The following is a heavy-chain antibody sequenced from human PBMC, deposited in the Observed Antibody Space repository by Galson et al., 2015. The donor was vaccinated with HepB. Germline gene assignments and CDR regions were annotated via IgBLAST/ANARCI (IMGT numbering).Heavy chain of an antibody. V-gene: IGHV4-39*01. J-gene: IGHJ4*02. CDR3: ARKGYYYDSSGYSTFDY. Sequence: QVQLQESGPGLVKPSETLSLTCTVSGGSISSSSYYWGWIRQPPGKGLEWIGSIYYSGSTYYNPSLKSRVTISVDTSKNQFSLKLSSVTAADTAVYYCARKGYYYDSSGYSTFDYWGQGTLVTVSS. CDR2: IYYSGST. D-gene: IGHD3-22*01. CDR1: GGSISSSSYY.